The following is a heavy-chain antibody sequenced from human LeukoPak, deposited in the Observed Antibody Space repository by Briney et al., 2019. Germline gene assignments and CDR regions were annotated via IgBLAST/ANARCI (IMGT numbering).Heavy chain of an antibody. Sequence: SETLSLTCAVSGGSVSHSNWWTWVRQSPGKGLEWIGEVHPSEGTNYNPSLKSRVTISVDTSKNQFSLKLSSVTAADTAVYYCARAERFSGNSGWFDPWGQGTLVTVSS. CDR2: VHPSEGT. D-gene: IGHD4-23*01. CDR1: GGSVSHSNW. CDR3: ARAERFSGNSGWFDP. V-gene: IGHV4-4*02. J-gene: IGHJ5*02.